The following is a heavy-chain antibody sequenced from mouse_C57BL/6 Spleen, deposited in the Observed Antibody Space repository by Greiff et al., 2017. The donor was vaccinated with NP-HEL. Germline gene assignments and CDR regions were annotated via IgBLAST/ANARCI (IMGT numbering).Heavy chain of an antibody. Sequence: EVMLVESGGGLVKPGGSLKLSCAASGFTFSSYAMSWVRQTPEKRLEWVATISDGGSYTYYPDNVKGRFTISRDNAKNNLYLQMSHLKSEDTAMYYCARGIRREYFDVWGTGTTVTVSS. J-gene: IGHJ1*03. CDR3: ARGIRREYFDV. V-gene: IGHV5-4*03. CDR1: GFTFSSYA. CDR2: ISDGGSYT. D-gene: IGHD2-12*01.